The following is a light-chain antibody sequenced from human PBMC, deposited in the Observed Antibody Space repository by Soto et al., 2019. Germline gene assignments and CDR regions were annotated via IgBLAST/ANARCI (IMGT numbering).Light chain of an antibody. CDR2: GAS. CDR3: QQYGTSPPGT. CDR1: QSVSSSY. V-gene: IGKV3-20*01. J-gene: IGKJ1*01. Sequence: VVTQSAATVSASQGERATLSCRASQSVSSSYLAWYQQKPGQAPRLLIYGASSRATGIPDRFSGSGSGTDFTLTISRLEPEDFAVYYCQQYGTSPPGTFGQGTKVAIK.